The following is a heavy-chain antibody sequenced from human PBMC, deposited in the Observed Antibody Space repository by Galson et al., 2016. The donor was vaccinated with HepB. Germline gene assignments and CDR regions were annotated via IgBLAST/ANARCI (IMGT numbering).Heavy chain of an antibody. Sequence: SLRLSCAASGFGFNTYAMYWVRQAPGMGLEWVAVVSYDETYKYYADSVKGRFTISRDNSKDTVYLQMNSLRAEDTAVYYCARARYEYSTSWYLDSWGQGTLVTVSS. D-gene: IGHD5-12*01. V-gene: IGHV3-30*14. J-gene: IGHJ4*02. CDR3: ARARYEYSTSWYLDS. CDR1: GFGFNTYA. CDR2: VSYDETYK.